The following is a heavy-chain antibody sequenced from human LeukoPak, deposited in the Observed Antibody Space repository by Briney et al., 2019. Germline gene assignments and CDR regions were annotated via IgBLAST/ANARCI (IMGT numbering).Heavy chain of an antibody. D-gene: IGHD7-27*01. CDR1: GFTFSSYS. V-gene: IGHV3-21*01. CDR3: AGSNWGEGNWFDP. J-gene: IGHJ5*02. Sequence: PGGSLRLSCAASGFTFSSYSMNWVRQVPGKGLEWVSSISSSSSYIYYADSVKGRFTISRDNAKNSLYLQMNSLRAEDTAVYYCAGSNWGEGNWFDPWGQGTLVTVSS. CDR2: ISSSSSYI.